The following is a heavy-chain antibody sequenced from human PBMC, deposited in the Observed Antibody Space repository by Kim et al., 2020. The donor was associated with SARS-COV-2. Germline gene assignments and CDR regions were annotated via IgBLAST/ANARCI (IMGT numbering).Heavy chain of an antibody. D-gene: IGHD1-26*01. CDR3: AREKRGAL. Sequence: GGSLRLSCAASAFTFSNYWMSWVRQAPGKGLEWVASIKQAGGETYYVDSVKGRFTISRDNAKNSLYLQMNSLRAEDTAVYYCAREKRGALWGQGTMVTVSS. CDR2: IKQAGGET. J-gene: IGHJ3*01. V-gene: IGHV3-7*01. CDR1: AFTFSNYW.